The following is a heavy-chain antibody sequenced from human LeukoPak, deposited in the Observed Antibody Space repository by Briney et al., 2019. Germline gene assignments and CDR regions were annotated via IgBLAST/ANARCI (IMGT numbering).Heavy chain of an antibody. J-gene: IGHJ4*02. CDR3: ARDKGRDGYTAFDY. CDR2: INPNSGDT. Sequence: ASLKVSCTACGYTFTAYYMHWVRQAPGQGLEWMGGINPNSGDTNYAQKFQGRVTITRDTSISTAYMELSRLRSDDTAVYYCARDKGRDGYTAFDYWGQGTLVTVSS. CDR1: GYTFTAYY. D-gene: IGHD5-24*01. V-gene: IGHV1-2*02.